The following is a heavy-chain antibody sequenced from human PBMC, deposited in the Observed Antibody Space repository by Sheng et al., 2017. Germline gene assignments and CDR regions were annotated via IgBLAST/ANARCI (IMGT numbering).Heavy chain of an antibody. Sequence: QVQLVESGGGVVQPGRSLRLSWCSLWIQIHQLCNALGPPGSRQGPEWLASISYEGSDLRYAKSVKGRFTISRDNSQNTLYLQLDSLRTEDTAVYYCARVTGRLLPVTRGPFDVWGQGTVVTVSS. D-gene: IGHD5-12*01. J-gene: IGHJ3*01. CDR1: IQIHQLC. CDR3: ARVTGRLLPVTRGPFDV. CDR2: ISYEGSDL. V-gene: IGHV3-30-3*01.